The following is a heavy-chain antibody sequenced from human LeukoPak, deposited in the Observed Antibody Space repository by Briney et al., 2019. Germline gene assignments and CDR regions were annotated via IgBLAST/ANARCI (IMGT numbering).Heavy chain of an antibody. Sequence: GGSLRLSCAASGFTFSSYGMHWVRQTPGKGLEWVAVISYDGNNKYYADSVKGRFTISRDNSKNTLYLQMNSLRAEDTAVYYCAKAETVTQRGYFDYWGQETLVTVFS. CDR2: ISYDGNNK. J-gene: IGHJ4*02. CDR3: AKAETVTQRGYFDY. V-gene: IGHV3-30*18. CDR1: GFTFSSYG. D-gene: IGHD4-17*01.